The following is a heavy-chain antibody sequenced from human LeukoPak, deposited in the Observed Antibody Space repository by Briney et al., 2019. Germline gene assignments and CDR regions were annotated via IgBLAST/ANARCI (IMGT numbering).Heavy chain of an antibody. D-gene: IGHD6-19*01. CDR1: GFTFSSYA. J-gene: IGHJ4*02. Sequence: PGRSLRLSCAASGFTFSSYAMHWVRQAPGKGLEWVAVISYDGSNKYYADSVKGRFTISRDNSKNTLYLQMNSLRAEDTAVYYCARDRSRLSSGWTLFDYWGQGTLVTVSS. CDR3: ARDRSRLSSGWTLFDY. CDR2: ISYDGSNK. V-gene: IGHV3-30-3*01.